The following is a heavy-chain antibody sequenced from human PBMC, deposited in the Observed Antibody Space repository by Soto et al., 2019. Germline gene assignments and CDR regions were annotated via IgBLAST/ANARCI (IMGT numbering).Heavy chain of an antibody. J-gene: IGHJ6*03. V-gene: IGHV3-13*01. CDR3: ARGGYGDSAEHYYYYMDV. Sequence: EVQLVESGGGLLQPGGSLRLSCAASGFTFSSYDMHWVRQATGKGLEWVSAIGTAGDTYYPGSVKGRFTISRENAKNSLYLQMNSLRAGDTAVYYCARGGYGDSAEHYYYYMDVWGKGTTVTVSS. CDR1: GFTFSSYD. CDR2: IGTAGDT. D-gene: IGHD4-17*01.